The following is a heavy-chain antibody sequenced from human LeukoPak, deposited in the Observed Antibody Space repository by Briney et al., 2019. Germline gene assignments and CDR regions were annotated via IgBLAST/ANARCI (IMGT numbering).Heavy chain of an antibody. Sequence: ASVKVSCMASGYTFTGYYMHWVRQAPGQGLEWMGWINTNTGNPTYAQGFTGRFVFSLDTSVSTAYLQISSLKAEDTAVYYCARDTYRKYFDLWGRGTLVTVSS. V-gene: IGHV7-4-1*02. CDR3: ARDTYRKYFDL. CDR1: GYTFTGYY. D-gene: IGHD1-26*01. CDR2: INTNTGNP. J-gene: IGHJ2*01.